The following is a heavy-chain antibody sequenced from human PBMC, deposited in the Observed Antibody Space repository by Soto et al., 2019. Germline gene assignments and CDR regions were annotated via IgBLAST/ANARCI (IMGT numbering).Heavy chain of an antibody. D-gene: IGHD1-26*01. CDR2: INPNSGGT. J-gene: IGHJ4*02. CDR3: AREGPSGSYYFDY. CDR1: GYTFTGYY. Sequence: GASVKVSCKASGYTFTGYYMHWVRQAPGQGLEWMGWINPNSGGTNYAQKFQGWVTMTRDTSISTAYMELSRLRSDDTAVYYCAREGPSGSYYFDYWGQGTMVTVYS. V-gene: IGHV1-2*04.